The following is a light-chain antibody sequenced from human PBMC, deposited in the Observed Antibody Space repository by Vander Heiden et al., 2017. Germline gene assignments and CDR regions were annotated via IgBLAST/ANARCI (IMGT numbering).Light chain of an antibody. Sequence: HSVVTQPPSSSSTPAQRVTISCSGSSSNIGSNNVNWYQQLPGTAPKLLIYINNQRPSGVPDRFSGSKSGTSASLAISGLQSEDEADYYCAAWDDSLNGRVFGGGTKLTVL. CDR1: SSNIGSNN. CDR2: INN. CDR3: AAWDDSLNGRV. V-gene: IGLV1-44*01. J-gene: IGLJ2*01.